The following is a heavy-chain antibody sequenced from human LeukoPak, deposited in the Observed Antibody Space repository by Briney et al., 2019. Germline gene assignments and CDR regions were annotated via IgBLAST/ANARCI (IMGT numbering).Heavy chain of an antibody. V-gene: IGHV3-66*01. CDR1: GFTVSSNY. D-gene: IGHD2-15*01. J-gene: IGHJ3*02. CDR2: IYSGGST. Sequence: PGGSLRLSCAASGFTVSSNYMSWVRQAPGKGLEWVSVIYSGGSTYYADSVKGRFTISRDNSRNTLYLQMNSLRAEDTAVYYCARVLGRGYCSGGSCYRLEGAFDIWGQGTMVTVSS. CDR3: ARVLGRGYCSGGSCYRLEGAFDI.